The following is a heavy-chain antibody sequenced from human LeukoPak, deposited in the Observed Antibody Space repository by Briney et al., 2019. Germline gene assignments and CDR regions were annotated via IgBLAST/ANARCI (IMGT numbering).Heavy chain of an antibody. CDR2: IKSDGSYT. D-gene: IGHD3-22*01. CDR1: GFTFSNYW. J-gene: IGHJ5*02. Sequence: PGGSQRLSCAASGFTFSNYWMHWVRHAPGKGLVWVSRIKSDGSYTTYADSVKGRFTISRDNAKNTLYLQMNSLRGEDTAVYYCARDSSGWTFDPWGQGTLVTVST. V-gene: IGHV3-74*01. CDR3: ARDSSGWTFDP.